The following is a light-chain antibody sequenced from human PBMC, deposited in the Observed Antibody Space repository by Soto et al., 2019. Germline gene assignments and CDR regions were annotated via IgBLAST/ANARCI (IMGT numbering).Light chain of an antibody. CDR3: SSYTSSTTYV. J-gene: IGLJ1*01. V-gene: IGLV2-14*01. CDR2: EVI. Sequence: QSVLTQPASVSGSPGQSITISCTGTSSDVGGYNYVSWYQQHPGRAPKLMIYEVINRPSGVSNRFSGSKSGNTASLTISGLQAEDEADCYCSSYTSSTTYVFGTGTKVTVL. CDR1: SSDVGGYNY.